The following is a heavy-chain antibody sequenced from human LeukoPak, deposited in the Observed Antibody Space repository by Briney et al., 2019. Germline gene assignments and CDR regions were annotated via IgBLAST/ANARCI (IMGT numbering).Heavy chain of an antibody. D-gene: IGHD4-17*01. CDR1: GFTFSSYS. V-gene: IGHV3-21*01. CDR3: ARDPYGDYSFDY. J-gene: IGHJ4*02. Sequence: GGSLRLSCAASGFTFSSYSMNWVRQAPGKGLEWVSSISSSSSYIYYADSVKGRFTISRDNAKDSLYLQMISLRAEDTAVYYCARDPYGDYSFDYWGQGTLVTVSS. CDR2: ISSSSSYI.